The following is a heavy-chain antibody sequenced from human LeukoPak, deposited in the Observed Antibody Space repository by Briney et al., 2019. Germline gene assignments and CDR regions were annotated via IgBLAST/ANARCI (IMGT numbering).Heavy chain of an antibody. J-gene: IGHJ4*02. CDR1: GGSISSYY. Sequence: SETLSLTCTVSGGSISSYYWSWIRQPAGKGLEWIGRIYTSGSTNYNPSLKSRVTMSVDTSKNQFSLKLSSVTAADTAVYYCAREQALWGSYRFDYWGQGTLVTVSS. CDR2: IYTSGST. D-gene: IGHD3-16*02. V-gene: IGHV4-4*07. CDR3: AREQALWGSYRFDY.